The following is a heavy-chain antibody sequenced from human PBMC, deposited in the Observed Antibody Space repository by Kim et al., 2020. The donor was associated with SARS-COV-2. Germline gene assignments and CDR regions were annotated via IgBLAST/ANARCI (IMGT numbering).Heavy chain of an antibody. CDR3: QPTAVVTEYWDFDL. Sequence: GGSLRLSCAASGFTFSSYSMNWVRQAPGKGLEWVSSIGSSSTYIYYADSVKGRFTISRDNAKNSLYLQMNSLRVEDTAVYYCQPTAVVTEYWDFDLWGRGTLVTVSS. J-gene: IGHJ2*01. D-gene: IGHD5-18*01. CDR1: GFTFSSYS. CDR2: IGSSSTYI. V-gene: IGHV3-21*01.